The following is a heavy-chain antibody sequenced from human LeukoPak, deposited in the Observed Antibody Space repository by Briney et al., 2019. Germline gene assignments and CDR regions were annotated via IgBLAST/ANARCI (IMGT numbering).Heavy chain of an antibody. V-gene: IGHV4-34*01. J-gene: IGHJ4*02. CDR1: GGSFSGYY. D-gene: IGHD2-15*01. Sequence: SETLSLTCAVYGGSFSGYYWSWIRQPPGKGLEWIGEINHSGSTNYNPSLKSRVTISVDTSKNQFSLKLSSVTAADTAVYYCARRYCSGGSCPFDYWGQGTLVTVSS. CDR2: INHSGST. CDR3: ARRYCSGGSCPFDY.